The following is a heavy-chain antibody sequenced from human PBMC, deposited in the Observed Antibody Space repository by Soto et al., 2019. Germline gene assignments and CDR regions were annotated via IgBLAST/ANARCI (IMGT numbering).Heavy chain of an antibody. D-gene: IGHD3-10*01. Sequence: EVQLVESGGGLVQPGGSLRLSCAASGIPVSRNYMTWVRQAPGKGLEWVLLRHSGGDTYYANSVKGRFTFSRHDSTKTLFIHMKSLTAEDTAVYYCAREGPYYYASRMDVWWQATTVTVS. CDR1: GIPVSRNY. V-gene: IGHV3-53*04. CDR2: RHSGGDT. CDR3: AREGPYYYASRMDV. J-gene: IGHJ6*01.